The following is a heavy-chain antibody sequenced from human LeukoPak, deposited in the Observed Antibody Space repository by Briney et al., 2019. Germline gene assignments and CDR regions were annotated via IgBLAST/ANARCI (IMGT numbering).Heavy chain of an antibody. J-gene: IGHJ2*01. V-gene: IGHV4-30-2*01. CDR3: ARAQDTAMAAGWYFDL. Sequence: KPSETLSLTCAVSGGSISSGGYSWSWIRQPPGKGLEWIGYIYHSGSTYYNPSLKSRVTISVDRSKNQFSLKLSSVTAADTAVYYCARAQDTAMAAGWYFDLWGRGTLVTVSS. CDR2: IYHSGST. D-gene: IGHD5-18*01. CDR1: GGSISSGGYS.